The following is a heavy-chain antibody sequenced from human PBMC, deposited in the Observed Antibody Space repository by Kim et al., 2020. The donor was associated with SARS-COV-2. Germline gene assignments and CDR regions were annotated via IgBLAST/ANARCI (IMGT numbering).Heavy chain of an antibody. D-gene: IGHD3-3*01. CDR3: ARDDDFWSGAVDY. J-gene: IGHJ4*02. V-gene: IGHV1-18*01. Sequence: YAQKLQGRVTVTTDTSTSAAYMELRTLRSDDTAVYYCARDDDFWSGAVDYWGQGTLVTVSS.